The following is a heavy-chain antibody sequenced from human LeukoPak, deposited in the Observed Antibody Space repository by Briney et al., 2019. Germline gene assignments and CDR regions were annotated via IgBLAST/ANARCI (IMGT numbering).Heavy chain of an antibody. J-gene: IGHJ4*02. V-gene: IGHV4-59*01. D-gene: IGHD2-2*01. Sequence: SETLSLTCTVSGGSISSYYWSWIRQPPGKGLEWIGYIYYSGSTNYNPSLKSRVTISVDTSKNQFSLKLSSVTAADTAVYYCAREGGHCSSTSCYGQSDYWGQGTLVTVSS. CDR3: AREGGHCSSTSCYGQSDY. CDR1: GGSISSYY. CDR2: IYYSGST.